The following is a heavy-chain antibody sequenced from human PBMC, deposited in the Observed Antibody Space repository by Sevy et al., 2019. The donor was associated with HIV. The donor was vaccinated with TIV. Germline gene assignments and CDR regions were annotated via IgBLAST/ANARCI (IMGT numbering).Heavy chain of an antibody. CDR2: VRYSSTYI. Sequence: GGSLRLSCAASGFTFSSYTMNWVRQAPGKGLEWVSSVRYSSTYIDYADSVKGRFTISRDNAKNSLYLQMNSLRAEDTAAYYCATDKGGYDPLDNWGQGTLVTVSS. CDR3: ATDKGGYDPLDN. D-gene: IGHD5-12*01. V-gene: IGHV3-21*01. CDR1: GFTFSSYT. J-gene: IGHJ4*02.